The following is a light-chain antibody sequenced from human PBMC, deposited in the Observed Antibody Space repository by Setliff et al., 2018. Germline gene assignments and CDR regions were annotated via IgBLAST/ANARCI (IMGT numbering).Light chain of an antibody. Sequence: RVTISCTGSRSNIGAGYGVHWYQQFPGTAPKLLIYNDNNRPSGVPDRFSGSKSGTSASLAITGLQAEDEADYFCQSYDNSLSGSGLFGTGTKVTVL. CDR3: QSYDNSLSGSGL. V-gene: IGLV1-40*01. CDR2: NDN. CDR1: RSNIGAGYG. J-gene: IGLJ1*01.